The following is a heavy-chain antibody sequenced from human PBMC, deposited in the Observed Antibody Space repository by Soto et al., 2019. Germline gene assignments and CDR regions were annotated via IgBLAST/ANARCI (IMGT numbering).Heavy chain of an antibody. CDR3: ERAGVESSGAFDI. V-gene: IGHV3-74*01. Sequence: EVQLVESGGGLVQPGGSLRLSCAASGFTFSSYWMHWVRQAPGKGLVWVSRINTDGSTTNYADSVKGRFTISRDNAKNTLYLQMNSLRAEDTAVYYCERAGVESSGAFDIWGQGTMVTVSS. J-gene: IGHJ3*02. CDR1: GFTFSSYW. CDR2: INTDGSTT. D-gene: IGHD6-6*01.